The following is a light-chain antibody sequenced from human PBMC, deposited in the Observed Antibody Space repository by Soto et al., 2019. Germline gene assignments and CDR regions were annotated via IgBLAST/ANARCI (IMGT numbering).Light chain of an antibody. J-gene: IGLJ7*01. CDR2: EVT. CDR3: RSSTTAYTQV. CDR1: SNDVGYYNY. Sequence: QSALSQPASVSGSPGQSITISCTGTSNDVGYYNYVSWYQQHPGQAPKLMISEVTTRPSGVSDRFSGSKSGNTASLTISRLQAEDEAHYYCRSSTTAYTQVFGGGTQLTVL. V-gene: IGLV2-14*01.